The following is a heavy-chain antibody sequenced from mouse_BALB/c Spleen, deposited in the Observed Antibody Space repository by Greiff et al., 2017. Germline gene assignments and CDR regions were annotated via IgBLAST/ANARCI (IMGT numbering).Heavy chain of an antibody. J-gene: IGHJ4*01. CDR1: GYTFTSYW. D-gene: IGHD1-1*01. CDR3: ARWGYGSAYYAMDY. Sequence: QVQLKESGAELARPGASVKLSCKASGYTFTSYWMQWVKQRPGQGLEWIGAIYPGDGDTRYTQKFKGKATLTADKSSSTAYMQLSSLASEDSAVYYCARWGYGSAYYAMDYWGQGTSVTVSS. V-gene: IGHV1-87*01. CDR2: IYPGDGDT.